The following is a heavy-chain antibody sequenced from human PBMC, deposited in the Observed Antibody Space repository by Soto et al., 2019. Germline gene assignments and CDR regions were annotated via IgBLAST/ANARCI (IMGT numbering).Heavy chain of an antibody. CDR2: ISGSGCST. V-gene: IGHV3-23*01. CDR1: GFTFSSYA. J-gene: IGHJ6*02. D-gene: IGHD4-4*01. CDR3: AYIEHIPPRNQKHSYCCGMDV. Sequence: EVQLLESGGGLVQPGGSLRLSCAASGFTFSSYAMSWVRQAPGKGLEWVSAISGSGCSTYYADSVKGRFTISRDNSENTLYLQMNSLRAEDTAVYYCAYIEHIPPRNQKHSYCCGMDVWGQGTTVTVSS.